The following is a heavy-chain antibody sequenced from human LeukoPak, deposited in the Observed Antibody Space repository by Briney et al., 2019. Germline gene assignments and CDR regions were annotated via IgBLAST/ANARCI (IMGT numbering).Heavy chain of an antibody. CDR3: ATAPRFCGGPTGYNPKFDY. V-gene: IGHV1-24*01. D-gene: IGHD2-21*01. J-gene: IGHJ4*02. Sequence: VASVKVSCKVSGYTLTELSMHWVRQAPGKGLEWMGGFDPEDGETIYAQKFQGRVTMTEDTSTDTAYMELSSLRSEDTAVYYCATAPRFCGGPTGYNPKFDYWGQGPLVTVSS. CDR2: FDPEDGET. CDR1: GYTLTELS.